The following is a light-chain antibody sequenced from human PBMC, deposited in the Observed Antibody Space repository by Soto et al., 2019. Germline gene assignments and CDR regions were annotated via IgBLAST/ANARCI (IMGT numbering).Light chain of an antibody. CDR1: QGISNY. Sequence: DIQMTQSPSSLSASLGDRVTITCRARQGISNYLAWYQQKPGKVPKLLIYAASTLTSGVPSRFSGSGSGTDFTLTISSLQPEDVATYYCQKYNSAPRTFGQGTKVEIK. CDR2: AAS. V-gene: IGKV1-27*01. J-gene: IGKJ1*01. CDR3: QKYNSAPRT.